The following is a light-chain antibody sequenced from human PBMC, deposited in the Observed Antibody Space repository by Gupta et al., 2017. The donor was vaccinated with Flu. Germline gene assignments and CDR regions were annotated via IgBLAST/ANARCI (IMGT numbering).Light chain of an antibody. CDR2: KAS. CDR3: QQYDSYSLT. V-gene: IGKV1-5*03. Sequence: DIQMIESPSTLFAYVGDRVTITCRASQSLSSWLAWYQQKPGKAPNLLIYKASNLESGVPSRFSGSGSGTEFTLTISSLQPDDFATYYCQQYDSYSLTFGGGTKVEI. J-gene: IGKJ4*01. CDR1: QSLSSW.